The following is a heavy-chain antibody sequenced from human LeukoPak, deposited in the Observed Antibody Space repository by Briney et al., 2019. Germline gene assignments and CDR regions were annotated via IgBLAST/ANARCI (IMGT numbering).Heavy chain of an antibody. CDR3: ARHPITRYYDSSGYSAGGPDY. Sequence: GESLKISCKGSGYSFTSYWIGWVRQMSGKGLEWMGIIYPGDSDTKYSPSFQGQVTISADRSSNTAYLQWSSLKASDTAIYYCARHPITRYYDSSGYSAGGPDYWGQGTLVTVSS. V-gene: IGHV5-51*01. D-gene: IGHD3-22*01. CDR2: IYPGDSDT. CDR1: GYSFTSYW. J-gene: IGHJ4*02.